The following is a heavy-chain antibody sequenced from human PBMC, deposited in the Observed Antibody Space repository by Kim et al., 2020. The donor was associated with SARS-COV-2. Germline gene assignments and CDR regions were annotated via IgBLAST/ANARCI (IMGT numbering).Heavy chain of an antibody. CDR3: ARSIAPDGWFDP. CDR1: GYTFTGYY. Sequence: ASVKVSCKASGYTFTGYYMHWVRQAPGQGLEWMGWINPNSGGTNYAQKFQGRVTMTRDTSISTAYMELSRLRSDDTAVYYCARSIAPDGWFDPWGQGTLVTVSS. CDR2: INPNSGGT. V-gene: IGHV1-2*02. D-gene: IGHD6-6*01. J-gene: IGHJ5*02.